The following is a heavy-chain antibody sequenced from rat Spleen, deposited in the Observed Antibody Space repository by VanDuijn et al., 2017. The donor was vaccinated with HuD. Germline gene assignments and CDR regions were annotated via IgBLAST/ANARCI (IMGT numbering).Heavy chain of an antibody. D-gene: IGHD1-4*01. Sequence: EVQLVESGGGLVQPGRSLKLSCVASGFTFNNYWMTWIRQAPGKGLEWVASITNTGGSTYYPDSVKGRFTIPRDNAKSTLYLQMNSLRSEDTATYYCTRHPYYPKWYFDFWGPGTMVTVSS. J-gene: IGHJ1*01. CDR3: TRHPYYPKWYFDF. CDR1: GFTFNNYW. V-gene: IGHV5-31*01. CDR2: ITNTGGST.